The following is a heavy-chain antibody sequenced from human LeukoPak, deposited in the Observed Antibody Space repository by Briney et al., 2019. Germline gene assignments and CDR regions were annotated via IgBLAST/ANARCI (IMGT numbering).Heavy chain of an antibody. J-gene: IGHJ4*02. V-gene: IGHV1-46*01. Sequence: ASVKVSCKAPGYTFTSYYMHWVRQAPGQGLEWMGIINPSGGSTNYAQKFQGRVTMTRDTSTSTVYMELSSLRSEDTAVYYCTRGSRSGSYYGEFDFWGPGTLVTVSS. CDR1: GYTFTSYY. D-gene: IGHD1-26*01. CDR3: TRGSRSGSYYGEFDF. CDR2: INPSGGST.